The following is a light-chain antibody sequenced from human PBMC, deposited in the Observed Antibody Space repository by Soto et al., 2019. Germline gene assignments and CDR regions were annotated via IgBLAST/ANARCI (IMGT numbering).Light chain of an antibody. CDR2: EVT. J-gene: IGLJ1*01. Sequence: QSALTQPASLSGSPGQSITISCAGTSSDIGGSKYVSWYQQHPGKAPKLIIYEVTYRPSGVSARFSGSKSGNTASLTVSGLQAEDEADYYCSSKRSSDTLYVFGTWTKLTVL. V-gene: IGLV2-14*01. CDR3: SSKRSSDTLYV. CDR1: SSDIGGSKY.